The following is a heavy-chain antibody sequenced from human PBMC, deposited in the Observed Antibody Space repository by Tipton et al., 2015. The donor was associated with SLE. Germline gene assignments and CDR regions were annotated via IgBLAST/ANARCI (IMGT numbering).Heavy chain of an antibody. V-gene: IGHV3-21*01. CDR2: ISTYSNFV. CDR1: GFSFNSYN. D-gene: IGHD3-10*02. J-gene: IGHJ6*03. CDR3: ARYVSPSVMWPETDYFYYMDV. Sequence: SLRLSCTASGFSFNSYNMNWVRQAPGRGLEWVSSISTYSNFVDYADSVEGRFTISRDNAKNSLYLQLNSLRAEDTAIYYCARYVSPSVMWPETDYFYYMDVWGKGTTVTVS.